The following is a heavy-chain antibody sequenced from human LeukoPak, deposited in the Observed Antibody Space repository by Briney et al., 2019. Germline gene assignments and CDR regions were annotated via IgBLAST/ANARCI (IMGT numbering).Heavy chain of an antibody. CDR2: IYYSGST. CDR3: ATYRTSFIYWYFDL. CDR1: GGYISGYY. Sequence: PSETLSLTCNVSGGYISGYYWSWIRQPPGKGLEWIGYIYYSGSTSYNPPLKSRVTISVDTSKNQFSLELSSVTAADTAVYYCATYRTSFIYWYFDLWGRGTLVTVSS. D-gene: IGHD2-2*01. J-gene: IGHJ2*01. V-gene: IGHV4-59*01.